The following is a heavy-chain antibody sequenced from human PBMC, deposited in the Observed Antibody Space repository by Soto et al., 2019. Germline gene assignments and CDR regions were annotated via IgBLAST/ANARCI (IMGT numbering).Heavy chain of an antibody. CDR2: ISYSGST. J-gene: IGHJ5*02. Sequence: PSETLSLTCTVSGGSITSTSYYWGWIRQPPGKGLEWVGSISYSGSTYYNPSLKSRVTISVDTSKNQFSLKLSSVTAADTALYYCARARYFDCLAQEYTWFDPWGQGTLVTVSS. D-gene: IGHD3-9*01. V-gene: IGHV4-39*01. CDR3: ARARYFDCLAQEYTWFDP. CDR1: GGSITSTSYY.